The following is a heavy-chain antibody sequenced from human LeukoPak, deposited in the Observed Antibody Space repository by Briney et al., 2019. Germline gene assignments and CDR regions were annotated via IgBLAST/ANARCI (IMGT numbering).Heavy chain of an antibody. CDR3: ARGEGRYCSGGSCYSNTHAFDI. J-gene: IGHJ3*02. Sequence: ASVKVSCKASGYTFTSYDINWVRQATGQGLEWMGWMNPNSGNTGYAQKFQGRVTITRNTSISTAYMELSSLRSEDTAVYYCARGEGRYCSGGSCYSNTHAFDIWGQGTMVTVSS. V-gene: IGHV1-8*03. CDR2: MNPNSGNT. CDR1: GYTFTSYD. D-gene: IGHD2-15*01.